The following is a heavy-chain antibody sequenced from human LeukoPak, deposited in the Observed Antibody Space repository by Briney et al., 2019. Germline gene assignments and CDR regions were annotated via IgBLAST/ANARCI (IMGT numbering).Heavy chain of an antibody. V-gene: IGHV3-74*01. CDR3: ARGGYSSNPYYYYYGLDV. D-gene: IGHD6-13*01. CDR1: GFTFSSYW. Sequence: GGSLRLSCAASGFTFSSYWMHWVRQAPGKGLVWVSRINSDGSSTSYADSVKGRFTISRDNAKNTLYLQMNSLRAEDTAVYYCARGGYSSNPYYYYYGLDVWGQGTTVPV. CDR2: INSDGSST. J-gene: IGHJ6*02.